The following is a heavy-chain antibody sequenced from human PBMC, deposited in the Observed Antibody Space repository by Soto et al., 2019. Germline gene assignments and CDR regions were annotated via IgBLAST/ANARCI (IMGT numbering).Heavy chain of an antibody. CDR3: ARSTGPRDSSGYPRPFDY. CDR1: GYTFTGYY. Sequence: ASVKVSCKASGYTFTGYYMHWVRQAPGQGLEWMGWINPNSGGTNYAQKFQGRVAMTRDTSISTAYMELSRLRSDDTAVYYCARSTGPRDSSGYPRPFDYWGQGTLVTVSS. J-gene: IGHJ4*02. CDR2: INPNSGGT. D-gene: IGHD3-22*01. V-gene: IGHV1-2*02.